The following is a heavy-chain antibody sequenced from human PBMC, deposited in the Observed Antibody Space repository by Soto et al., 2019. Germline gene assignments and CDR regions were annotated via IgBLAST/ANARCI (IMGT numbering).Heavy chain of an antibody. Sequence: GGSLRLSXAASEFTFSRQWMSWVRQAPGQGLEWVANIKEDGSEKYYVDSVKGRFTISRDNAKNSLYLQMNSLRAEDTAVYYCARDYYGWGSHDNWGQGTLVTVSS. V-gene: IGHV3-7*03. CDR2: IKEDGSEK. CDR3: ARDYYGWGSHDN. CDR1: EFTFSRQW. J-gene: IGHJ4*02. D-gene: IGHD3-10*01.